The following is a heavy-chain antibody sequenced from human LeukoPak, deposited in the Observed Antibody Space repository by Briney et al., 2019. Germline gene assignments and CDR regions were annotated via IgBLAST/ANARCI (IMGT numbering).Heavy chain of an antibody. V-gene: IGHV3-20*04. J-gene: IGHJ4*02. CDR3: ARDLPGIPGYTYGRGIHY. Sequence: GGSLRLSCAASGVTFDDYGMSWVRQAPGEGLEWVSGVNWNGGSTGYADSVRGRCTISRDNAKPSLYLQMNSLRAEDTAVYYCARDLPGIPGYTYGRGIHYWGQGPLVTVSS. D-gene: IGHD5-18*01. CDR1: GVTFDDYG. CDR2: VNWNGGST.